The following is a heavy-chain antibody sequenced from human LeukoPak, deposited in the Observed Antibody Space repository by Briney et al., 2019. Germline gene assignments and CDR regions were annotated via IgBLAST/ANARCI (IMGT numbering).Heavy chain of an antibody. J-gene: IGHJ4*02. Sequence: WGSLRLSCAASGFTFNNYWMTWVRQAPGKGLEWVGNINLDGSDKYYGDSVKGRFTISRDNAKNSLYLQMNSLRAEDTAVYYCARDTRYFDYWGQGNMVTVSS. CDR1: GFTFNNYW. V-gene: IGHV3-7*01. CDR3: ARDTRYFDY. CDR2: INLDGSDK.